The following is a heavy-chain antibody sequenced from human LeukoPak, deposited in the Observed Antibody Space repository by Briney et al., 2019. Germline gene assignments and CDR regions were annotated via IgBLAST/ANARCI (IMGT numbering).Heavy chain of an antibody. Sequence: PSETLSLTCTASGDSISSSGYYWGWIRQSPGKGLEWIGSLYYSGTTYYNPSLKSRVTISADMSKNQFSLKVSSVTAADTAVYYCARRPEALHAFDIWGQGTTVTVSS. CDR3: ARRPEALHAFDI. CDR2: LYYSGTT. CDR1: GDSISSSGYY. V-gene: IGHV4-39*01. J-gene: IGHJ3*02.